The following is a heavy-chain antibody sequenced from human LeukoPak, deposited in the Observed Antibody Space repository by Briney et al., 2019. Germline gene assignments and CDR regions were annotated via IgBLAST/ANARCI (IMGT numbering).Heavy chain of an antibody. CDR2: IYPNSGGT. D-gene: IGHD3-22*01. V-gene: IGHV1-2*06. J-gene: IGHJ4*02. CDR3: ARDSKYYYDSSGYYGTSYFDY. Sequence: ASVMVSCKASGSTFTGYYMHWVRQALGQGLEWMGRIYPNSGGTNYEQKFQGRVTMNRDTSTSTAYMELSGLRSEDTAVYYCARDSKYYYDSSGYYGTSYFDYWGQGTLVTVSS. CDR1: GSTFTGYY.